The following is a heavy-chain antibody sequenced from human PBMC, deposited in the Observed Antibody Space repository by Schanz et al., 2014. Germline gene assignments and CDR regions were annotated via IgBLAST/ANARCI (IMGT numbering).Heavy chain of an antibody. CDR2: ISYDGSHK. D-gene: IGHD6-13*01. J-gene: IGHJ6*02. V-gene: IGHV3-30*04. CDR1: GFTFSNFA. CDR3: ARDRQQLVGRIGYYYGMDV. Sequence: QVPLVESGGGVVQPGRSLRLSCAASGFTFSNFAIHWVRQAPGKGLEWVAVISYDGSHKDYADSVKGRFTISRDNSKNTLYLQMNSLRAEDTAVYDCARDRQQLVGRIGYYYGMDVWGQGTTVTVSS.